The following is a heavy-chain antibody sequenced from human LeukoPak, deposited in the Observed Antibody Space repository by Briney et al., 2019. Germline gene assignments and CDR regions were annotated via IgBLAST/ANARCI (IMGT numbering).Heavy chain of an antibody. CDR3: AGDDSSGYFFDF. Sequence: GGSLRLSCAASGFSFSDYSMNWVRQAPGKGLEWVSYISSSSSIIYYTDSVKGRFTISRDNAKNSLYLQMNSLRAEDTAMYFCAGDDSSGYFFDFWGQGTLVTVSS. CDR1: GFSFSDYS. CDR2: ISSSSSII. V-gene: IGHV3-48*01. D-gene: IGHD3-22*01. J-gene: IGHJ4*02.